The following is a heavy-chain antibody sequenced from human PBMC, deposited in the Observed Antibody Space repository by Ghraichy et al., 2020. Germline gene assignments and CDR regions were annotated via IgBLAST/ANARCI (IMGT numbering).Heavy chain of an antibody. CDR3: AGRKTTVTPEDY. CDR2: IYYSGST. D-gene: IGHD4-17*01. J-gene: IGHJ4*02. Sequence: SETLSLTCAVSGGSISSSSYCWGWIRQPPGKGLEWIGSIYYSGSTYYNPSLKSRVTISVDTSKNQFSLKLSSVTAADTAVYYCAGRKTTVTPEDYWGQGTLVTVSS. CDR1: GGSISSSSYC. V-gene: IGHV4-39*01.